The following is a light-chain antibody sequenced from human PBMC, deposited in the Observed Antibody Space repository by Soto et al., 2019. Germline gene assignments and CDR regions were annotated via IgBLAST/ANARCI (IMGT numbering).Light chain of an antibody. J-gene: IGKJ2*01. CDR3: QQYNDWPPYT. CDR1: QTISTN. CDR2: GAS. Sequence: EVVMTQSPATLSVSPGERATLSCRASQTISTNLAWYQQKPGQAPRLLIYGASTRATDIPARFSGSGSGTELTLTISSLRSEDVAVYYCQQYNDWPPYTFGQGTKLQIK. V-gene: IGKV3-15*01.